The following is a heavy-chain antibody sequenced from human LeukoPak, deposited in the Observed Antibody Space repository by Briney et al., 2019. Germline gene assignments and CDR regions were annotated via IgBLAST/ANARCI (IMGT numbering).Heavy chain of an antibody. CDR1: GYTFTGYY. CDR3: AREVVPAAELAGY. D-gene: IGHD2-2*01. Sequence: ASVKVSCKASGYTFTGYYMHWVRQAPGQGLEWMGWINPNSGGTNYAQKFQGRVTMTRDTSISTAYMELSRLRSDDTAVYYCAREVVPAAELAGYWGQGTLVTVSS. J-gene: IGHJ4*02. V-gene: IGHV1-2*02. CDR2: INPNSGGT.